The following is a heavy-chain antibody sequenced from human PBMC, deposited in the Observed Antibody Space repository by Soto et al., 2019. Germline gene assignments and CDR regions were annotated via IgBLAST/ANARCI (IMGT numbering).Heavy chain of an antibody. CDR1: GGTFSSYA. CDR2: IIPIFGTA. J-gene: IGHJ4*02. CDR3: AFVDSSGYYPDGFDY. D-gene: IGHD3-22*01. V-gene: IGHV1-69*01. Sequence: QVQLVQSGAEVKKPGSSVKVSCKASGGTFSSYAISWVRQAPGQGLEWMGGIIPIFGTANYAQKFQGRVTITADESTSIAYMELSSLRSEDTAVYYCAFVDSSGYYPDGFDYWGQGTLVTVSS.